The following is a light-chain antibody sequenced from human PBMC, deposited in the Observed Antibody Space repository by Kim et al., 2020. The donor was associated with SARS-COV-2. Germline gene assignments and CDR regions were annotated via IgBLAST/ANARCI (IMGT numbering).Light chain of an antibody. CDR1: NIGSKS. Sequence: VAPGKTARSTCGGNNIGSKSVHWYQQKPGQAPVLVIYYDSDRPSGIPERFSGSNSGNTATLTISRVEAGDEADYYCQVWDSSSDWVFGGGTKLTVL. CDR2: YDS. CDR3: QVWDSSSDWV. J-gene: IGLJ3*02. V-gene: IGLV3-21*04.